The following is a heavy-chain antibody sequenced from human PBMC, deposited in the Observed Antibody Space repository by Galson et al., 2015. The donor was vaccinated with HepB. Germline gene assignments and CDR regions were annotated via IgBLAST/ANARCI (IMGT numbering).Heavy chain of an antibody. Sequence: LRLSCAASGFTFSNYNFHWIRQAPGKGLEWVSSISGRSTYIYYADSVRGRFTISRDNSKNSLFLQMNSLRAEDTAFYYCARDFGGNSGYFDDWGQGTQVTVSS. V-gene: IGHV3-21*01. D-gene: IGHD4-23*01. CDR1: GFTFSNYN. CDR2: ISGRSTYI. CDR3: ARDFGGNSGYFDD. J-gene: IGHJ4*02.